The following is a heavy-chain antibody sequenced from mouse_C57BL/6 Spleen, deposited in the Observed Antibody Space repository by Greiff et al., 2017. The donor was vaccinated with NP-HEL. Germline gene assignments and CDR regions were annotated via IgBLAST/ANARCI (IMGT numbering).Heavy chain of an antibody. CDR1: GYTFTSYW. J-gene: IGHJ4*01. Sequence: QVQLQQPGAELVKPGASVKLSCKASGYTFTSYWMQWVKQRPGQGLEWIGEIDPSDSYTNYNQKFKGKATLTVDTSSSTAYMQLSSLTSEDSAVYYCASPYYSNYDYAMDYWGQGPSVTVSS. D-gene: IGHD2-5*01. V-gene: IGHV1-50*01. CDR3: ASPYYSNYDYAMDY. CDR2: IDPSDSYT.